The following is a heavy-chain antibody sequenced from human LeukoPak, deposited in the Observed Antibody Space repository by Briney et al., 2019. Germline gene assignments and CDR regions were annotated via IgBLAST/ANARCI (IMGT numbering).Heavy chain of an antibody. D-gene: IGHD3-22*01. V-gene: IGHV3-21*01. CDR3: ARDNYYDSSGYHGGSDY. J-gene: IGHJ4*02. CDR1: GFTFSSYS. Sequence: GGSLRLSCAASGFTFSSYSMNWVRQAPGKGLEWVSSISSSSSYIYYADSVKGRFTISRDNAKNSLYLQMNSLRAEDTAVYYCARDNYYDSSGYHGGSDYWGQGTLVTVSS. CDR2: ISSSSSYI.